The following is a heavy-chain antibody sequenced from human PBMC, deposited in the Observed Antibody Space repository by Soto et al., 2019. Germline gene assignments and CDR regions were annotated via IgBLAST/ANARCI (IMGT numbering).Heavy chain of an antibody. D-gene: IGHD1-26*01. J-gene: IGHJ4*02. V-gene: IGHV4-39*01. Sequence: QLQLQESGPGLVKPSETLSLTCTVSGGSISSSSYYWGWIRQPPRKGLEWIGSISYSGSTYYNPSLKSRVTISVDTSKNQFSLKLSSVTAADTAVYSGVRHRLLTPPVYWGQGTPVTVSS. CDR3: VRHRLLTPPVY. CDR1: GGSISSSSYY. CDR2: ISYSGST.